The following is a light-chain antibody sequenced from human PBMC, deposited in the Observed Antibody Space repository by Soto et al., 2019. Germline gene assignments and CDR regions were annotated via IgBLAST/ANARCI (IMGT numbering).Light chain of an antibody. J-gene: IGLJ2*01. CDR3: QSADSSGGYHVI. V-gene: IGLV3-25*02. CDR2: KDS. CDR1: SLPKQN. Sequence: SYELTQPPSVSVSPGQTARITCSGDSLPKQNAYWYQQKPGQAPVLVIYKDSERPSGIPERLSGSSSGTIVTLTISGVQAEDEADYYCQSADSSGGYHVIFGGGTKVTVL.